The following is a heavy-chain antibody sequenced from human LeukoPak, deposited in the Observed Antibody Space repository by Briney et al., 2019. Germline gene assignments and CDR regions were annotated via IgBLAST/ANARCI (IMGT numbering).Heavy chain of an antibody. CDR3: AKGSGESDAFDI. D-gene: IGHD3-10*01. CDR2: ISGSGGST. Sequence: GGSLSLSCAASGFTFSSYAMSWVRQPAGRGLEWVSAISGSGGSTYYADSVKGRFTISRENSKNTLYLQMNSMRAEDTAVYYCAKGSGESDAFDIWGQGTMVTVSS. CDR1: GFTFSSYA. J-gene: IGHJ3*02. V-gene: IGHV3-23*01.